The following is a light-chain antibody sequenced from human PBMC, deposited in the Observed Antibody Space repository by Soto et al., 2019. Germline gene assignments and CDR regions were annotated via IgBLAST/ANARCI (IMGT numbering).Light chain of an antibody. CDR1: IRDVGVYNL. CDR2: EVR. Sequence: QSVLTQPASVSGSPGQSITISCAGTIRDVGVYNLVSWYQQYPGRAPKLILYEVRNRPSGSSFRFSVFKSGNTASLTISGLQAEDEADYYCSSFTSKSTLIFGGGTKGTVL. CDR3: SSFTSKSTLI. V-gene: IGLV2-14*01. J-gene: IGLJ2*01.